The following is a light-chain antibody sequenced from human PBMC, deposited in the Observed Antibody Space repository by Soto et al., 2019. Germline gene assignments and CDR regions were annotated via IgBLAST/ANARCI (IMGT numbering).Light chain of an antibody. J-gene: IGKJ4*01. CDR1: QRVSNSY. Sequence: EIVLTQSPGTLSLSPGERATLSCRASQRVSNSYLAWYQQKPDQTPRLLLYSTSNRATGIPDRISGSGSGTDFTLTISRLEPEDFAVYYCLQSGSSPFTFGGGTKVEVK. CDR2: STS. V-gene: IGKV3-20*01. CDR3: LQSGSSPFT.